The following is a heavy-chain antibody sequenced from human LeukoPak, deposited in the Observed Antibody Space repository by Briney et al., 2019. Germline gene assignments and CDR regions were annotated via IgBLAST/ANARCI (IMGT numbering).Heavy chain of an antibody. V-gene: IGHV1-18*01. Sequence: ASVKVSCKASGYTFTSYGISWVRQAPGQGLEWMGWISAYNGNTNYAQKLQGRVTMTTDTSTSTAYMELRSLRSDDTAVYYCLQSQDYYYGMDVWGQGTTVTVSS. CDR3: LQSQDYYYGMDV. CDR2: ISAYNGNT. J-gene: IGHJ6*02. CDR1: GYTFTSYG. D-gene: IGHD4-11*01.